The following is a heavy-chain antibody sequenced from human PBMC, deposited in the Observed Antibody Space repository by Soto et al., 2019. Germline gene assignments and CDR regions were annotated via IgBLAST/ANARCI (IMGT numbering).Heavy chain of an antibody. V-gene: IGHV3-30-3*01. CDR1: GFTFSTDA. CDR3: ARDGPGNGIEFDH. CDR2: ISYDGTNK. J-gene: IGHJ4*02. Sequence: QVQLVESGGGVVQPGRSLRLSCAASGFTFSTDAMHWVRQARGKWLEWVAVISYDGTNKYYADSVKGPFTISRDNSKNTRYLQMYSLRAEDTAVYYCARDGPGNGIEFDHWGQGTLVTVSS. D-gene: IGHD1-26*01.